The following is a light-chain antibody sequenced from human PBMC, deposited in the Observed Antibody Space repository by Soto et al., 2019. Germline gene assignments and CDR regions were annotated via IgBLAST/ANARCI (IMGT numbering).Light chain of an antibody. J-gene: IGLJ2*01. CDR2: RND. CDR1: RSDIGSNY. CDR3: ASWDDSLSVPL. V-gene: IGLV1-47*01. Sequence: QSVLTQPPSASGTPGQRVTISCSGSRSDIGSNYVYWYQQLPGMAPKLLIYRNDQRPSGVPDRISGSKSGTSASLAIIGLRSEDEADYYCASWDDSLSVPLFGGGTKLTVL.